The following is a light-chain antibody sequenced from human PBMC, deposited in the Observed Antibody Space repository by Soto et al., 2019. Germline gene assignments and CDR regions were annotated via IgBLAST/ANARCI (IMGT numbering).Light chain of an antibody. V-gene: IGKV3D-15*01. CDR2: DAI. Sequence: ETVMTQSPVTLSVSPGDTATLSCRASQSVSSHLAWYQQRPGQAPRLLIYDAIIRAADIPDRFSGSGSGTDFTLTISSLQSEDFAAYYCQQYNSFSGTFGQGTKVDIK. CDR1: QSVSSH. J-gene: IGKJ1*01. CDR3: QQYNSFSGT.